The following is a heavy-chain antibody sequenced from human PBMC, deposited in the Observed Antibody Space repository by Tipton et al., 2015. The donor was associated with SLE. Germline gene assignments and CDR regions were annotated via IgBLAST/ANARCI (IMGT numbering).Heavy chain of an antibody. Sequence: SGFTFSSSAMNWVRQAPGKGLEWVSAISDSGGTTYSADSVKGRFTISRDNSKNTLYLQMNSLRAEDTAVYYCAKVRSSSCDYWGQGTLVTVSS. CDR3: AKVRSSSCDY. V-gene: IGHV3-23*01. J-gene: IGHJ4*02. CDR1: GFTFSSSA. CDR2: ISDSGGTT. D-gene: IGHD6-13*01.